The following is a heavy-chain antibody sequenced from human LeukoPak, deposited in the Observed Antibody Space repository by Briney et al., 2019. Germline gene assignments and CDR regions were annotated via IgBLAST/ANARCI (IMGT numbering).Heavy chain of an antibody. D-gene: IGHD3-22*01. CDR2: IKSKTDGGTT. Sequence: PGGSLRLSCTASGFTVSNAWMSWVRQAPGKGLEWVGRIKSKTDGGTTDFAAPVKGRFTIPRDDSKNTLYLQMNNLKTEDTAVYYCTTGDESSAYRYLDYWGQGTLVTVSS. CDR3: TTGDESSAYRYLDY. V-gene: IGHV3-15*01. J-gene: IGHJ4*02. CDR1: GFTVSNAW.